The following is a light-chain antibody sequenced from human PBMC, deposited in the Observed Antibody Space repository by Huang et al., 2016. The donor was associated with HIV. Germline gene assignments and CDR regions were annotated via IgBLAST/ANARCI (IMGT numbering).Light chain of an antibody. CDR2: GAS. V-gene: IGKV3-15*01. Sequence: VMTQSPVTLSVSPGERATLSCRARQNVSSDLAWYQQRPGHPPRLLMYGASTRATGLPARFSGSGSGTEFTLTISSLQSEDFAVYYCQQYNKWPLFTFGPGTKVDIK. J-gene: IGKJ3*01. CDR3: QQYNKWPLFT. CDR1: QNVSSD.